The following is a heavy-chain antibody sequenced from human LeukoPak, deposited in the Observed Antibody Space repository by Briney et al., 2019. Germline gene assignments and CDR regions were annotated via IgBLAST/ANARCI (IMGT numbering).Heavy chain of an antibody. Sequence: PGRSLRLSCAASGFTFSSYGMHWVRQAPGKGLEWVAVISYDGSNKYYADSVKGRFTISRDNSKNTLYLQMNSLRAEDTAVYYCARDHIAVAGMPIDYWGQGTLVTVSS. CDR2: ISYDGSNK. CDR3: ARDHIAVAGMPIDY. CDR1: GFTFSSYG. D-gene: IGHD6-19*01. J-gene: IGHJ4*02. V-gene: IGHV3-30*03.